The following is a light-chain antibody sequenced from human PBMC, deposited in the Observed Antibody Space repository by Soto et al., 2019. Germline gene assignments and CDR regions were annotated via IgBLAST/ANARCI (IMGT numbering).Light chain of an antibody. CDR2: EVS. CDR1: SSDVGGYNY. V-gene: IGLV2-8*01. CDR3: CSYVGSYTSV. J-gene: IGLJ2*01. Sequence: QSALTQPPSASGSPGQSVTISCTGTSSDVGGYNYVSWYQQYPGKAPKLMIYEVSERPSGVPDRFSGSKSGNTASLTVSGLQAEDEADYYCCSYVGSYTSVFGGGTKVTVL.